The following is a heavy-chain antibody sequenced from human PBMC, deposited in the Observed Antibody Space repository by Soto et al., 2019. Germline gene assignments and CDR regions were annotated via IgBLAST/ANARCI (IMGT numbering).Heavy chain of an antibody. Sequence: HPGGSLRLSCAASGFTFSSYGMHWVRQAPGKGLEWVAVIWYDGSNKYYADSVKGRFTISRDNSKNTLYLQMNSLRAEDTAVYYCASEAGFGIAAAGFDYWGQGTLVTVSS. D-gene: IGHD6-13*01. CDR1: GFTFSSYG. J-gene: IGHJ4*02. CDR2: IWYDGSNK. CDR3: ASEAGFGIAAAGFDY. V-gene: IGHV3-33*01.